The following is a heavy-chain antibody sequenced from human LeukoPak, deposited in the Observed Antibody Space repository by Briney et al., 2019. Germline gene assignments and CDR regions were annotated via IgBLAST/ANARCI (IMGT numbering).Heavy chain of an antibody. J-gene: IGHJ4*02. CDR3: ARVPHDFVGYGTLDY. CDR2: ISDSGGST. V-gene: IGHV3-23*01. D-gene: IGHD2-8*01. CDR1: GFTFSSYA. Sequence: PGGSLRLSCAASGFTFSSYAMSWVRQAPGKGLEWVSTISDSGGSTYYADSVKGRFTISRDNSKNTLYLQMNSLRAEDTAVYYCARVPHDFVGYGTLDYWGQGTLVTVSS.